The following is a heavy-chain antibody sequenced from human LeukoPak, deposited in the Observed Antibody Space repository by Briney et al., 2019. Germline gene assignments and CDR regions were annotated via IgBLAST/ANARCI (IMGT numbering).Heavy chain of an antibody. CDR1: GYSISSGYY. J-gene: IGHJ4*02. V-gene: IGHV4-38-2*01. D-gene: IGHD6-19*01. Sequence: SETLSLTCAVSGYSISSGYYWGWLRQPPGKGLEWIGSIYHSGSTYYNPSLKSRVTISVDTSKNQFSPKLSSVTAADTAVYYCAHSSGWYRMYYFDYWGQGTLVTVSS. CDR2: IYHSGST. CDR3: AHSSGWYRMYYFDY.